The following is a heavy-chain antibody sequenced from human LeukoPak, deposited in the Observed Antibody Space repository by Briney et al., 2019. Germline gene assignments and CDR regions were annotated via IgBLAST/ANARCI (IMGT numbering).Heavy chain of an antibody. CDR2: INSDSGGT. Sequence: GASVKVSCKASGYTFTGDFIHWVRQAPGQGLEWMGWINSDSGGTNYARKFQGRVTMTRDTSISPAYMELSSLRSDDTAVFYCARGNIATRRGENWFDPWGQGTLVTVSS. V-gene: IGHV1-2*02. CDR3: ARGNIATRRGENWFDP. CDR1: GYTFTGDF. J-gene: IGHJ5*02. D-gene: IGHD6-6*01.